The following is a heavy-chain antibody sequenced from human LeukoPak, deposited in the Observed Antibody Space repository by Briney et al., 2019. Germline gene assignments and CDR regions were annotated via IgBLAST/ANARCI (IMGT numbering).Heavy chain of an antibody. CDR3: ARDSFETDIDY. CDR2: IKEDGSEK. CDR1: GFLFSRYW. Sequence: GGSLRLSXAASGFLFSRYWMSWVSQAPGKGLEWVANIKEDGSEKYYVESMKGRFTISRDNVKNSLYLQINSLRAEDTAVYYCARDSFETDIDYWGQGTLVTVSS. J-gene: IGHJ4*02. D-gene: IGHD1-14*01. V-gene: IGHV3-7*01.